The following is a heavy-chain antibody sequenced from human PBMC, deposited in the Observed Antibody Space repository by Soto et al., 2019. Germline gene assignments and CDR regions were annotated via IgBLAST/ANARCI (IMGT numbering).Heavy chain of an antibody. Sequence: SGPTLVNPTQTLTLTCTFSGLSLITSGVGVGWIRQPPGEALEWPALIFWDDARRCGPSLKSRLTITKDTSKKQVVLTMTNMDPVDTATYYCAHSRGLGYCSGGSCYHFDYWGRGTLVTVSS. J-gene: IGHJ4*02. CDR1: GLSLITSGVG. CDR3: AHSRGLGYCSGGSCYHFDY. V-gene: IGHV2-5*05. CDR2: IFWDDAR. D-gene: IGHD2-15*01.